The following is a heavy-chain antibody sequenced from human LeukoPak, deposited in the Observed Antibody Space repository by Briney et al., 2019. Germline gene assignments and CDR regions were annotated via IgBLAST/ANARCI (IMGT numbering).Heavy chain of an antibody. V-gene: IGHV3-53*01. CDR3: ATQTVDTAMVMLMGYYYGMDV. Sequence: PGGSLRLSCAASGFTVSSNYMSWVRQAPGKGLEWVSVIYSGGSTYYADSVKGRFTISRDNSKNTLYLQMNSLRAEDTAVYYCATQTVDTAMVMLMGYYYGMDVWAKGPRSPSP. J-gene: IGHJ6*02. CDR2: IYSGGST. D-gene: IGHD5-18*01. CDR1: GFTVSSNY.